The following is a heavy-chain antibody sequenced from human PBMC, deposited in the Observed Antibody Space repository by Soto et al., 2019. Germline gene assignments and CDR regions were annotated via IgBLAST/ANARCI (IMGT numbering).Heavy chain of an antibody. J-gene: IGHJ6*02. CDR3: ARAKVAYSSGRYYYYGMDV. V-gene: IGHV1-69*13. CDR1: ARTFSSYA. D-gene: IGHD6-19*01. CDR2: IIPIFGTA. Sequence: SVKVSCNASARTFSSYAISWVRQAPGQGLEWMGGIIPIFGTANYAQKFQGRVTITADESTSTAYMELSSLRSEDTAVYYCARAKVAYSSGRYYYYGMDVWGQGTTVTVSS.